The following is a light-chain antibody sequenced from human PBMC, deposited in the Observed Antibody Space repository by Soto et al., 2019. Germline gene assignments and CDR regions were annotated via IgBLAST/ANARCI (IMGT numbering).Light chain of an antibody. CDR2: DTS. V-gene: IGKV3-15*01. CDR1: QGLGDT. J-gene: IGKJ1*01. Sequence: MRQSAASLSVSPGEGGTLXCRASQGLGDTFVWYQHKPGKTPRLLIYDTSTRAQGGPARFSGSGSGTDFTRTIARLEPGDFAVYYGQQYGNSPQTFGQGTKVDIK. CDR3: QQYGNSPQT.